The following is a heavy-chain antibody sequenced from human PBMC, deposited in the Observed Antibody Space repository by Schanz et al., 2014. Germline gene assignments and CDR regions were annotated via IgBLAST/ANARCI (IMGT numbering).Heavy chain of an antibody. CDR3: AKDLYNYGMCDS. D-gene: IGHD3-16*01. V-gene: IGHV3-11*01. CDR2: ISDSGDST. CDR1: GFTFSDYY. J-gene: IGHJ5*01. Sequence: DLEESGGGVVQPGRSLRLSCAASGFTFSDYYMTWIRQAPGKGLEWVSDISDSGDSTHYADSVKGRFTISRDNAKNSLFLQMNSLSAEDTAVYYCAKDLYNYGMCDSWGQGTLVTVSS.